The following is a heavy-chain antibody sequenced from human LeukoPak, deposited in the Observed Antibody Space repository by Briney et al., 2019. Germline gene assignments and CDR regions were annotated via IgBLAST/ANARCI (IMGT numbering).Heavy chain of an antibody. Sequence: GGSLRLSCAASGFTFSSYWVHWVRQAPGKGLVWVSHFKSDGSSTSYADSVKGRFTISRDNAKNTLSLQMNSLRAEDTAVYYCARVGGSNAFDIWGQGTMVIVSS. J-gene: IGHJ3*02. CDR3: ARVGGSNAFDI. CDR1: GFTFSSYW. CDR2: FKSDGSST. D-gene: IGHD1-26*01. V-gene: IGHV3-74*01.